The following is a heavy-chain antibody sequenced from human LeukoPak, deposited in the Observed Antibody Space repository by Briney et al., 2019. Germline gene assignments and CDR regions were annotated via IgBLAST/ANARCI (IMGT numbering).Heavy chain of an antibody. Sequence: SGTPSLTRTVSLGSLRSYLWSWLRQPPGKGRERVGYIFYSGGTNYNPSPKSRVTISVATSRNQFSLELRSVTAAETAVYYCARHSDIVFGSSWDWGFDYWGQGTLVIASS. CDR2: IFYSGGT. CDR1: LGSLRSYL. V-gene: IGHV4-59*08. J-gene: IGHJ4*02. D-gene: IGHD6-13*01. CDR3: ARHSDIVFGSSWDWGFDY.